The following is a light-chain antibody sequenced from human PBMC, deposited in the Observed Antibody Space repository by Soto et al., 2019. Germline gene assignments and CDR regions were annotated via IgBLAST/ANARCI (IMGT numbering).Light chain of an antibody. V-gene: IGKV1-39*01. J-gene: IGKJ4*01. CDR3: QQSSSTPQT. Sequence: DIQMTQSPSSLSASVGDRVTITCRASQSISNYLSWYQQKPGKAPKLLINVASTLQSVVPSRFSCSGSGTDFPLAISSLQPEDFATYYCQQSSSTPQTFGGGTRVEIK. CDR1: QSISNY. CDR2: VAS.